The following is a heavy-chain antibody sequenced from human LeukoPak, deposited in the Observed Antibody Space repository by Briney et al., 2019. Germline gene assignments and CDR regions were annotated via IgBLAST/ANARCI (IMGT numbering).Heavy chain of an antibody. Sequence: GGSLRLSCAASGFTFSNAWMSWVRQAPGKGLEWVGRIKSKTDGGTTDYAAPVKGRFTISRDDSKNTLYLQMNSLKTEDTAVYYCTTGRDYDYVWGSYRLNAFDIWGQGTMVTVSS. CDR1: GFTFSNAW. V-gene: IGHV3-15*01. J-gene: IGHJ3*02. D-gene: IGHD3-16*02. CDR3: TTGRDYDYVWGSYRLNAFDI. CDR2: IKSKTDGGTT.